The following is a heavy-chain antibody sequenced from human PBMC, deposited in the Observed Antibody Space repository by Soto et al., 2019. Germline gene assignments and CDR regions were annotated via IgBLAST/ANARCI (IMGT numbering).Heavy chain of an antibody. CDR1: GFTFSDYY. CDR3: ARTMVRGVMTPQHYYYMDV. V-gene: IGHV3-11*01. CDR2: ISSSGSTI. Sequence: QVQLVESGGGLVKPGGSLRLSCAASGFTFSDYYMSWIRQAPGKGLEWVSYISSSGSTIYYADSVKGRFTISRDNAKNSLYMQMNSLRAEDTAVYYCARTMVRGVMTPQHYYYMDVWGKGTTVTVSS. D-gene: IGHD3-10*01. J-gene: IGHJ6*03.